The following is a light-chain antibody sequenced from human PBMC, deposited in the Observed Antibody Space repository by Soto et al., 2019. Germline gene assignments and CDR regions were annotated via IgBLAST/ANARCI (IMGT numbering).Light chain of an antibody. CDR1: RGISSY. V-gene: IGKV1-9*01. Sequence: IQLTQSPSSLSASVGDRVTITCQASRGISSYLAWYQQKPGKAPKIMIYAASTLQSGVPSRFSGSVSGTDGTITISSLQSEDGSTYYCQQLNSYTITFGQGTRLEIK. J-gene: IGKJ5*01. CDR2: AAS. CDR3: QQLNSYTIT.